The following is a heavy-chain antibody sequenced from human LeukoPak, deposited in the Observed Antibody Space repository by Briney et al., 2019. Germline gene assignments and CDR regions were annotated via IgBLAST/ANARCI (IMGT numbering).Heavy chain of an antibody. CDR2: ISSSGSAI. CDR1: GFPLSSYS. V-gene: IGHV3-48*01. D-gene: IGHD2-15*01. Sequence: PGGSLRLSCAASGFPLSSYSINWVRQAPGKGLEWVSYISSSGSAIYYVDSVKGRFTVSRDNAKNSLFLQMNSPRAEDTAVYYCVRVKGSYFDYWGQEALVTVSS. CDR3: VRVKGSYFDY. J-gene: IGHJ4*02.